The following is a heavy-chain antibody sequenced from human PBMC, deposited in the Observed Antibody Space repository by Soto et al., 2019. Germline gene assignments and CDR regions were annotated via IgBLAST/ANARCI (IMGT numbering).Heavy chain of an antibody. CDR3: ATMGTPVTGLYYFDY. J-gene: IGHJ4*02. V-gene: IGHV4-30-4*01. D-gene: IGHD4-17*01. CDR2: ISYSGTT. CDR1: GGSISSGNYY. Sequence: QVQLQESGPGLVKPSQTLSLTCTVSGGSISSGNYYWSWIRQPPGKGLEWIGFISYSGTTHYSTSLRSRVSISVHTSMKQFSLDLSSVTAADTAVYYCATMGTPVTGLYYFDYWGQGTLVTVSS.